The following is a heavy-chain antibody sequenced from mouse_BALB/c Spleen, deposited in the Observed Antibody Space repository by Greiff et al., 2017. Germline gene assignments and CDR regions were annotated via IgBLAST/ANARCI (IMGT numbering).Heavy chain of an antibody. Sequence: EVKLVESGGGLVQPGGSRKLSCAASGFTFSSFGMHWVRQAPEKGLEWVAYISSGSSTIYYADTVKGRFTISRDNPKNTLFLQMTSLRSEDTAMYYCARSGLLRLRNYYAMDYWGQGTSVTVSS. CDR3: ARSGLLRLRNYYAMDY. V-gene: IGHV5-17*02. J-gene: IGHJ4*01. D-gene: IGHD1-2*01. CDR2: ISSGSSTI. CDR1: GFTFSSFG.